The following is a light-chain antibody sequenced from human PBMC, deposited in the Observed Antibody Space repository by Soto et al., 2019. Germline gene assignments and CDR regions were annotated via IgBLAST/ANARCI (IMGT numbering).Light chain of an antibody. V-gene: IGKV3-15*01. CDR3: KQYNNWPPWT. J-gene: IGKJ1*01. Sequence: EIVMTQSPATLSVSPGERATLSCRASQSVSSNLAWYQQKPGQAPRLLIYGASTRATGIPARFSGSGSGTEFTLTISSLQSEVFAVYYCKQYNNWPPWTFGQWTKVEIK. CDR1: QSVSSN. CDR2: GAS.